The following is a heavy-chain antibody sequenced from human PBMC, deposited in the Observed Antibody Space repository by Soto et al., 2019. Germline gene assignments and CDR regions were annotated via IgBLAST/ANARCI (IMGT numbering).Heavy chain of an antibody. CDR2: MNPNSGNT. CDR3: ARAPWGGSPPFGYYYYGMDV. D-gene: IGHD2-15*01. Sequence: QVQLVQSGAEVKKPGASVKVSCKASGYTFTSYDINWVRQATGQGLEWMGWMNPNSGNTGYAQKFQGRVTMTRNTAISTAYMELSSRSSEAKAVYYCARAPWGGSPPFGYYYYGMDVWGQGTPVTVSS. V-gene: IGHV1-8*01. J-gene: IGHJ6*02. CDR1: GYTFTSYD.